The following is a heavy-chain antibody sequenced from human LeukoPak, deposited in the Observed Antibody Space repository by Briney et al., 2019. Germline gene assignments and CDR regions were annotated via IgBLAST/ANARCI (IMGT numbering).Heavy chain of an antibody. CDR1: GFTFSSYA. CDR2: ISGSGGST. V-gene: IGHV3-23*01. CDR3: AKGFRYCSSTSCYTFAY. Sequence: GGSLRLSCAASGFTFSSYAMSWVRQAPGKGLEWVSAISGSGGSTYYADSVKGRFTISRDNSKNTLYLQMNSLRAEDTAVYYCAKGFRYCSSTSCYTFAYWGQGPLVTVSS. D-gene: IGHD2-2*02. J-gene: IGHJ4*02.